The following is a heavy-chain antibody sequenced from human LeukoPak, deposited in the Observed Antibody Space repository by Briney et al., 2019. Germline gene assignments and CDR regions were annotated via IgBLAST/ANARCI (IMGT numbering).Heavy chain of an antibody. CDR3: ARVRRAEYCSGGSCYNNWFDP. CDR1: GGTFSSYA. D-gene: IGHD2-15*01. V-gene: IGHV1-69*05. CDR2: NIPIFGTA. J-gene: IGHJ5*02. Sequence: SVKVSCKASGGTFSSYAISWVRQAPGQGLEWMGRNIPIFGTANYAQKFQGRVTITTDESTSTAYMELSSLRSEDTAVYYCARVRRAEYCSGGSCYNNWFDPWGQGTLVTVSS.